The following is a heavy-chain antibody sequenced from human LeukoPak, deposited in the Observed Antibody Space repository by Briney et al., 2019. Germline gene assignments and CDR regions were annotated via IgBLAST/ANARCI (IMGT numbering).Heavy chain of an antibody. CDR2: IYSGGST. J-gene: IGHJ3*02. CDR3: AKELELRRSAFDI. Sequence: TGGSLRLSCAASGFTVSSNYMSWVRQAPGKGLEWVSVIYSGGSTYYADSVKGRFTISRDNSKNTLYLQMNSLRAEDTAVYYCAKELELRRSAFDIWGQGTMVTVSS. V-gene: IGHV3-66*02. CDR1: GFTVSSNY. D-gene: IGHD1-7*01.